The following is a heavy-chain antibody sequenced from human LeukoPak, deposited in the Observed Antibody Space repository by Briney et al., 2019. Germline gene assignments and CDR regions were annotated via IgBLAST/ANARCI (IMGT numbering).Heavy chain of an antibody. CDR2: IYHSGST. Sequence: SETLSLTCTVSGYSISSGYYWGWIRQPPGKGLEWIGSIYHSGSTYYNPSLKSRVTISVDTSKNQFSLKLTSVTAADTAVYYCARFHSPWFGFDYWGQGTLVTVSS. J-gene: IGHJ4*02. D-gene: IGHD3-10*01. CDR1: GYSISSGYY. CDR3: ARFHSPWFGFDY. V-gene: IGHV4-38-2*02.